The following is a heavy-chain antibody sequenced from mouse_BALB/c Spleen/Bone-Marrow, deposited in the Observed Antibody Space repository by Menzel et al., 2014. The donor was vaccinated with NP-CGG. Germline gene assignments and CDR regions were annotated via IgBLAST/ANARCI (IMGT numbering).Heavy chain of an antibody. Sequence: QVQLQQSGSELVRPGASVKLSCKASGYTFTSYWMHWMKQRPGQGLEWIGNIYPGSGTAKYDEKFKNKATLTVDTSSSTAYMQLSSLTSEDSAVYYCARFDGYDVGFAYWGQGTLVTVS. J-gene: IGHJ3*01. CDR3: ARFDGYDVGFAY. V-gene: IGHV1S5*01. CDR2: IYPGSGTA. CDR1: GYTFTSYW. D-gene: IGHD2-2*01.